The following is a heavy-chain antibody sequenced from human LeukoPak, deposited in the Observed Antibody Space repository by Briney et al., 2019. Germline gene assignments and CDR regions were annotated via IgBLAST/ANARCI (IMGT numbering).Heavy chain of an antibody. J-gene: IGHJ5*02. Sequence: SETLSLTCTVSGGSISSGSYYWSWIRQPAGKGLEWIGRIYTSGSTNYNPSLKSRVTISVDTSKNQFSLKLSSVTAADTAVYYCARVVDTAEVWFDPWGQGTLVTVSS. CDR1: GGSISSGSYY. V-gene: IGHV4-61*02. CDR3: ARVVDTAEVWFDP. CDR2: IYTSGST. D-gene: IGHD5-18*01.